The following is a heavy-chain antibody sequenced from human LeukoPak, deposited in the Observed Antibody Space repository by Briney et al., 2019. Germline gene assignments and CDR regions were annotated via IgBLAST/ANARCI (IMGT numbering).Heavy chain of an antibody. J-gene: IGHJ4*02. V-gene: IGHV4-59*01. CDR3: ARGAYSSGWYLEY. CDR1: GGSISNYY. CDR2: IYYSGTT. D-gene: IGHD6-19*01. Sequence: SETLSLTCTVSGGSISNYYWTWIRQPPGKGLEWIGYIYYSGTTKYNPSLKSRATISVDTSKNQFSLNLNSVTAADTAVYYCARGAYSSGWYLEYWGQGTLVTVSS.